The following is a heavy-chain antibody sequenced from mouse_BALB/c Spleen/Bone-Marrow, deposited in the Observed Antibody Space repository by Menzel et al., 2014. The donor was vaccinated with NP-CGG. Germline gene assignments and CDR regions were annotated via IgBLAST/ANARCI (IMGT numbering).Heavy chain of an antibody. CDR2: IWAGGST. V-gene: IGHV2-9*02. CDR3: ARRSQGYAMDY. D-gene: IGHD3-2*02. J-gene: IGHJ4*01. Sequence: VMLVESGPGLVAPSQSLSIICTVSGFSLTSYGVHWVRQPPGKGLEWLGVIWAGGSTNYNSALMSRLSISKDNSKSQVFLKMNSLQTDDTAMYYCARRSQGYAMDYWGQGTSVTVSS. CDR1: GFSLTSYG.